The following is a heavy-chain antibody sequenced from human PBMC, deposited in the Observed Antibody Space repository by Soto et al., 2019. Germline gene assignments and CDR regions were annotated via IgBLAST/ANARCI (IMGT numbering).Heavy chain of an antibody. CDR1: GFPFSSYW. J-gene: IGHJ4*02. V-gene: IGHV3-7*04. CDR2: INHKGSEK. CDR3: ARGTMSPGVDY. Sequence: GGSLRLSCVNSGFPFSSYWMNWARQAPGRGLEWVANINHKGSEKYYVDSVKGRFTISRDNAKNTLFLQMNDLRAEDTGVYYCARGTMSPGVDYWGQGALVTVSS.